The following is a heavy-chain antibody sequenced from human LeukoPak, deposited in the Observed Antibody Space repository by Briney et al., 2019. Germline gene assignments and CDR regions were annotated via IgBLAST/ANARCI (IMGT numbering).Heavy chain of an antibody. D-gene: IGHD6-13*01. V-gene: IGHV1-2*02. Sequence: ASVKVSCKASGYTFTGYYMHWVRQAPGQGLEWMGWINPNSGGTNHAQKFQGRVTMTRDTSISTAYMELSRLRSDDTAVYYCAREAPGGYSSSWYDYWGQGTLVTVSS. CDR1: GYTFTGYY. CDR3: AREAPGGYSSSWYDY. J-gene: IGHJ4*02. CDR2: INPNSGGT.